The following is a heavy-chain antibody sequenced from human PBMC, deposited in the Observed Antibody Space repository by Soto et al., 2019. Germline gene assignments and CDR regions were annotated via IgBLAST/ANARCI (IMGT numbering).Heavy chain of an antibody. V-gene: IGHV3-33*01. CDR2: IWFDGSNK. J-gene: IGHJ4*02. CDR3: ATTGPY. Sequence: GQLVESGGGVVQPGRSLRLSCAASGFTFSSYGMHWVRQAPGKGLEWVAVIWFDGSNKFYADSVNGRFTISRDNSKNTVSLQMNSLRDEDSAAYYCATTGPYWAQGTLVTVSS. CDR1: GFTFSSYG.